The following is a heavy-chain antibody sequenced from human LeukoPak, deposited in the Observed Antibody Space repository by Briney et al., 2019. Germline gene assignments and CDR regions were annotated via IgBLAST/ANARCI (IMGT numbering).Heavy chain of an antibody. V-gene: IGHV4-59*01. CDR2: IYYSGST. CDR1: GGSISSYY. Sequence: PSETLSLTCTVSGGSISSYYWSWIRQPPGKGLEWLGYIYYSGSTDFNPSLKSRVTISVDTSKNQFSLKLSSVTAADTAVYYCGGGPSSSWVDYWGQGTLVTVSS. J-gene: IGHJ4*02. CDR3: GGGPSSSWVDY. D-gene: IGHD6-13*01.